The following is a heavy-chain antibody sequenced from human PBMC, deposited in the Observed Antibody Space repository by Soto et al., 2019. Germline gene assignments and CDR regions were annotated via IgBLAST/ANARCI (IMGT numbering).Heavy chain of an antibody. CDR2: IYHSGSA. V-gene: IGHV4-30-2*01. Sequence: PSETLSLTCAVSGGSISSGGYSWSWIRQPPGKGLEWIGYIYHSGSAYYNPSLKSRVTISVDRSKNQFSLKLSSVTAADTAVYYCARVPDRWGQGTLVTVSS. J-gene: IGHJ5*02. CDR1: GGSISSGGYS. D-gene: IGHD2-2*01. CDR3: ARVPDR.